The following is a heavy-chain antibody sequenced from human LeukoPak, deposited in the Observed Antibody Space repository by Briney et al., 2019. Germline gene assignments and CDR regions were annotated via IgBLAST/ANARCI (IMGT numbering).Heavy chain of an antibody. CDR3: AKGRAMSSGRAADY. CDR2: IGISGNT. CDR1: GFTFSSHS. Sequence: GGSLRLSCAASGFTFSSHSLSWVRQAPGKGLEWVSSIGISGNTYYADSVKGRFTISRDNSKDTLFLQLNSLRAEDTAVYYCAKGRAMSSGRAADYWGQGTLVTVSS. V-gene: IGHV3-23*01. J-gene: IGHJ4*02. D-gene: IGHD3-10*01.